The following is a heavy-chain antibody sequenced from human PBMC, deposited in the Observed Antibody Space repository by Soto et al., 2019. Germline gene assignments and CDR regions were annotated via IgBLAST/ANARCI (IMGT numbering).Heavy chain of an antibody. J-gene: IGHJ6*02. V-gene: IGHV3-30-3*01. D-gene: IGHD3-3*01. CDR3: ASGYYIHYYYGMDV. CDR1: GFTFSSYA. CDR2: ISYDGSNK. Sequence: GGSLRLSCAASGFTFSSYAMHWVRQAPGKGLEWVAVISYDGSNKYYADSVKGRFTISRDNSKNTLYLQMNSLRAEDTAVYYCASGYYIHYYYGMDVWGQGTTVTVYS.